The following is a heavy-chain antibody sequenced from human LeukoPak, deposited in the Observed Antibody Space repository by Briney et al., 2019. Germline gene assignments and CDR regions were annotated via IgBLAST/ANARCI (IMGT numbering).Heavy chain of an antibody. D-gene: IGHD5-18*01. CDR2: ISSSSSYI. J-gene: IGHJ4*02. CDR1: GFTFSSYS. CDR3: ARVASGYSYGPYLLFGY. V-gene: IGHV3-21*01. Sequence: PGRSLRLSCAASGFTFSSYSMNWVRQAPGKGLEWVSSISSSSSYINYADSVKGRFTISRDNAKNSLYLQVNSLRAEDTAVYYCARVASGYSYGPYLLFGYWGQGTLVTVSS.